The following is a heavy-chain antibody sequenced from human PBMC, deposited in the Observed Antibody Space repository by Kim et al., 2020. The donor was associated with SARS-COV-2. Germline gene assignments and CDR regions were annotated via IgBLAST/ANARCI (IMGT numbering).Heavy chain of an antibody. J-gene: IGHJ4*02. V-gene: IGHV3-23*01. D-gene: IGHD4-17*01. Sequence: ESVNGRFTISSDSSKNALYLKMNSLRAEDTAVYYCAKDMTYSTTVTTKGYWGQGTLVTVSS. CDR3: AKDMTYSTTVTTKGY.